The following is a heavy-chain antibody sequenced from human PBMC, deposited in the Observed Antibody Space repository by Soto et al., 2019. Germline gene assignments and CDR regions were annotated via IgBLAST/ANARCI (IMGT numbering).Heavy chain of an antibody. D-gene: IGHD1-26*01. Sequence: ASVKVSCKVSGGAFTNYSLNWVRHSPGQGLEWLGGIIPLHNTSNYSEKFVGRLSVTADISSSTVYMHLSGLTSGDTATYYCARDNFQWELPPYYYYGMDVWGQGTTVTVSS. CDR3: ARDNFQWELPPYYYYGMDV. J-gene: IGHJ6*02. CDR1: GGAFTNYS. V-gene: IGHV1-69*08. CDR2: IIPLHNTS.